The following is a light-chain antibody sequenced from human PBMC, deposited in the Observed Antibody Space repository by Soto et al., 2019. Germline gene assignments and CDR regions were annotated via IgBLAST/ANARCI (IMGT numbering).Light chain of an antibody. J-gene: IGLJ1*01. CDR2: DVS. CDR1: SSDVGGYNY. CDR3: SSYTSSSTV. V-gene: IGLV2-14*01. Sequence: QSVLTQSASVSGSPGQSITISCTGTSSDVGGYNYVSWYQQHPGKAPKLMIYDVSNRPSGVSNRFSGSKSGNTASLTISGLQAEDEADYYCSSYTSSSTVFGTGTKATVL.